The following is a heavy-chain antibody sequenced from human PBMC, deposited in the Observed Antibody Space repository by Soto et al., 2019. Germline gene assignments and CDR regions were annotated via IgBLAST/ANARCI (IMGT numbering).Heavy chain of an antibody. CDR3: AGGAAAAYYYYYYGMDV. V-gene: IGHV1-69*01. J-gene: IGHJ6*02. D-gene: IGHD6-13*01. CDR1: GGTFSSYA. Sequence: QVQLVQSGAEVKKPGSSVKVSCKASGGTFSSYAISWVRQAPGQGLEWMGGIIPIFGTANYAQKFQGRVTITADESTSTADMELSSLRSEDTAVYYCAGGAAAAYYYYYYGMDVWGQGTTVTVSS. CDR2: IIPIFGTA.